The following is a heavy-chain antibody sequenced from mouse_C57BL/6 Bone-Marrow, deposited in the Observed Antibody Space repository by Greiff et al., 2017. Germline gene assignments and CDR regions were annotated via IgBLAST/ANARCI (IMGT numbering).Heavy chain of an antibody. CDR2: IDPENGDT. J-gene: IGHJ1*03. V-gene: IGHV14-4*01. CDR3: TTFYGSSYLRYFDV. CDR1: GFNIKDDY. D-gene: IGHD1-1*01. Sequence: DVKLQESGAELVRPGASVKLSCTASGFNIKDDYMHWVKQRPEQGLEWIGWIDPENGDTEYASKFQGKATITADTSSNTAYLQLSSLTSEDTAVYYCTTFYGSSYLRYFDVWGTGTTVTVSS.